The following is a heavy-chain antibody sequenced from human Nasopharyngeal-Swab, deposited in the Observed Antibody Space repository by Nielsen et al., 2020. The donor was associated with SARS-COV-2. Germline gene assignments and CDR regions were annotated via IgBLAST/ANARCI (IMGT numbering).Heavy chain of an antibody. CDR2: ISGSGGST. Sequence: GESLKISCAASGFIFSDYYMSWIRQAPGKGLEWVSAISGSGGSTYYADSVKGRFTISRDNSKNTLYPQMNSLRAEDTAVYYCAKEAYGAVSGESYYYDSSGFGYWGQGTLVTVSS. CDR3: AKEAYGAVSGESYYYDSSGFGY. CDR1: GFIFSDYY. V-gene: IGHV3-23*01. D-gene: IGHD3-22*01. J-gene: IGHJ4*02.